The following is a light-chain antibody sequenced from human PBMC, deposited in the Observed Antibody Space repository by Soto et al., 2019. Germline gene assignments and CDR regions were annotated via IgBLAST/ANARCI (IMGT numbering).Light chain of an antibody. J-gene: IGLJ2*01. CDR2: EVS. Sequence: QSALTQPPSASGSPGQSVTISCTGTSSDVGGYNFVSWYQQHPGKAPKLMISEVSKRPSWVPDRFSGSKSGNTASLTVSGLQAEDEAEYYCSSYAGRKYVVFGGGTKLTVL. CDR3: SSYAGRKYVV. V-gene: IGLV2-8*01. CDR1: SSDVGGYNF.